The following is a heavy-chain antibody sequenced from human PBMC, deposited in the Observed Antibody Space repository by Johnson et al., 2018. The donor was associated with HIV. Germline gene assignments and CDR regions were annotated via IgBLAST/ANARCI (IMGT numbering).Heavy chain of an antibody. V-gene: IGHV3-9*01. CDR2: IGWDGFTI. CDR3: AKAYSSGWWALDI. Sequence: VESGGGVVQPGRSLRLSCAASGFTFSSYAMHWVRQGPGKGLEWVAGIGWDGFTIGYVDSVKGRFTISRDDATNSLYLQMNSLRAEDTAVYYCAKAYSSGWWALDIWGLGAMVTVSS. CDR1: GFTFSSYA. D-gene: IGHD6-19*01. J-gene: IGHJ3*02.